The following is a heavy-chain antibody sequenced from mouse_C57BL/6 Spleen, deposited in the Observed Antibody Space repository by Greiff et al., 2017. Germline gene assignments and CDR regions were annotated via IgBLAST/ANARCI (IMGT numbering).Heavy chain of an antibody. D-gene: IGHD1-1*01. J-gene: IGHJ2*01. CDR1: GYTFTDYE. Sequence: VQLQQPGAELVRPGASVTLSCKASGYTFTDYEMHWVKQTPVHGLEWIGAIDPETGGTDYNQKFKGKAILTADKSSSTAYMELRSLTSEDSAVYYCHYYGSSYLLDYWGQGTTLTVSS. CDR2: IDPETGGT. V-gene: IGHV1-15*01. CDR3: HYYGSSYLLDY.